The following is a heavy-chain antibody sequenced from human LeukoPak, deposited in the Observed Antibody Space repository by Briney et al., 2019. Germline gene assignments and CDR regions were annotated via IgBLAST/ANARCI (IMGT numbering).Heavy chain of an antibody. J-gene: IGHJ3*02. Sequence: GRSLRLSCAASGFTFSSYGMHWVRQAPGKGLEWLSYINSGGSPIYYADSAKGRFTISRDNAKNSLYLQMNSLRAEDTAMYYCVRAIPAAILGAFDIWGQGTMVTVSS. V-gene: IGHV3-48*04. CDR1: GFTFSSYG. D-gene: IGHD2-2*02. CDR3: VRAIPAAILGAFDI. CDR2: INSGGSPI.